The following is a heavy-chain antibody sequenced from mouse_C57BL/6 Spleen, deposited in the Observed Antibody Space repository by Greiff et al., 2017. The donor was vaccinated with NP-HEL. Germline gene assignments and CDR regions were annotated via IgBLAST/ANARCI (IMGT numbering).Heavy chain of an antibody. D-gene: IGHD1-1*01. Sequence: LVESGASVKIPCKASGYTFTDYNMDWVKQSHGKSLEWIGDINPNNGGTIYNQKFKGKATLTVDKSSSTAYMELRSLTSEDTAVYYCARSSFITTVVATPVYFDYWGQGTTLTVSS. CDR1: GYTFTDYN. CDR3: ARSSFITTVVATPVYFDY. V-gene: IGHV1-18*01. J-gene: IGHJ2*01. CDR2: INPNNGGT.